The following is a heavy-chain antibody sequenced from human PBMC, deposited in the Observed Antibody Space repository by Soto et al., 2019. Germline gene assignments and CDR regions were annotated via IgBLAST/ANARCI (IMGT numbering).Heavy chain of an antibody. J-gene: IGHJ4*02. CDR1: GGSISSGGYS. CDR2: IYHSGST. V-gene: IGHV4-30-2*01. Sequence: SETLSLTCAVSGGSISSGGYSWSWIRQPPGKGLEWIGYIYHSGSTYYNPSLKSRVTISVDRSKNQFSLKLSSVTAADTAVYYCAAGGGLPRYYWGQGTLVTVPS. D-gene: IGHD5-12*01. CDR3: AAGGGLPRYY.